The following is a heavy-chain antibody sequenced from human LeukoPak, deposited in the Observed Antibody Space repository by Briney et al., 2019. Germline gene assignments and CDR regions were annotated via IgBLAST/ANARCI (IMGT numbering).Heavy chain of an antibody. CDR3: ARDSPDNYDFWSGYYDPNYYYYYMDV. D-gene: IGHD3-3*01. J-gene: IGHJ6*03. CDR1: GGSFSGYY. V-gene: IGHV4-34*01. CDR2: IYYSGST. Sequence: SETLSLTCAVYGGSFSGYYWSWIRQPPGKGLEWIGSIYYSGSTYYNPSLKSRVTISVDTSKNQFSLKLSSVTAADTAVYYCARDSPDNYDFWSGYYDPNYYYYYMDVWGKGTTVTVSS.